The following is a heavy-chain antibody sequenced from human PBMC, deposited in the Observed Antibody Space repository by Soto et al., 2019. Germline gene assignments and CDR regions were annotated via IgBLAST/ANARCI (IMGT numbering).Heavy chain of an antibody. J-gene: IGHJ5*02. CDR1: GGTFSSYA. Sequence: QVQLVQSGAEVKKPGSSVKVSCKASGGTFSSYAISWVRQAPGQGLEWMGGIIPIFGTANYAQKFQGRVRISADISKXTDYMELSSLRSEDTAVYYCAMIAIAARLLYWFDPWGQGTLVTVSS. CDR2: IIPIFGTA. CDR3: AMIAIAARLLYWFDP. D-gene: IGHD6-6*01. V-gene: IGHV1-69*14.